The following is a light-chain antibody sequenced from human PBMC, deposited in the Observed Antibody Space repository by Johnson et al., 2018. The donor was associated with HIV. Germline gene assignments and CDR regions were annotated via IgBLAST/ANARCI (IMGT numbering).Light chain of an antibody. V-gene: IGLV1-51*02. J-gene: IGLJ1*01. CDR2: EDN. CDR3: GVWDASLSPHYV. CDR1: SSNIENYF. Sequence: QSVLTQPPSVSAAPGQRVNISCSGNSSNIENYFVSWYQQLPGAAPRLLIYEDNKRPSGIPDRLSGSKSGASATLGITGLQTGDEADYYCGVWDASLSPHYVFGTGTTFIVL.